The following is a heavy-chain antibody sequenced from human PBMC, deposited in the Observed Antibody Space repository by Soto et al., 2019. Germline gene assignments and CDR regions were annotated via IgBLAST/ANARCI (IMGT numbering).Heavy chain of an antibody. CDR1: GFTFSDEN. J-gene: IGHJ6*02. V-gene: IGHV3-21*06. CDR3: AKGRQITGTTRFYYYYGMDV. D-gene: IGHD1-20*01. CDR2: ISGGGSYI. Sequence: GGSLRLSCSASGFTFSDENMSWVRQVPGKGLEWVSGISGGGSYIFYADSVQGRFSISRDNPKNSLFLEMNSLRVEDTAVYYCAKGRQITGTTRFYYYYGMDVWGQGTTVTVSS.